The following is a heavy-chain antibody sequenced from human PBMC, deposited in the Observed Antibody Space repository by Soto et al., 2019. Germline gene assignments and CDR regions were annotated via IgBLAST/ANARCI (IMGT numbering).Heavy chain of an antibody. CDR1: GYTFTSYG. V-gene: IGHV1-18*01. Sequence: QVQLVQSGAEVKKPGASVKVSCKASGYTFTSYGISWVRQAPGQGLEWMGWISAYNGNTRSAQKLQGRVTMTTDTTTSTTYMELRSLICDDTAVYYCARDLAVGLVDYWGQGTLVTVSS. CDR2: ISAYNGNT. J-gene: IGHJ4*02. CDR3: ARDLAVGLVDY. D-gene: IGHD6-19*01.